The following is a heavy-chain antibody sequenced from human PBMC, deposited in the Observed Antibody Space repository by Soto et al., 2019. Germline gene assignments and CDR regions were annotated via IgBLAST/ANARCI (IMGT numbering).Heavy chain of an antibody. Sequence: GASVKVSCKASGGTFSSYAISWVRQAPGQGLEWMGGIIPIFGTANYAQKFQGRVTITADESTSTAYMELSSLRSEDTAVYYCARGNGDYGLRYYGMDVWGQGTTVTVSS. CDR2: IIPIFGTA. CDR3: ARGNGDYGLRYYGMDV. CDR1: GGTFSSYA. J-gene: IGHJ6*02. D-gene: IGHD4-17*01. V-gene: IGHV1-69*13.